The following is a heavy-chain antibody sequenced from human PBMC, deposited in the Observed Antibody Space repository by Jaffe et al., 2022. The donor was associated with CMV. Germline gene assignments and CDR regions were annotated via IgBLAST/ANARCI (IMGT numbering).Heavy chain of an antibody. CDR2: INHSGST. CDR3: ARGVVGPHSWFDP. CDR1: GGSFSGYY. Sequence: QVQLQQWGAGLLKPSETLSLTCAVYGGSFSGYYWSWIRQPPGKGLEWIGEINHSGSTNYNPSLKSRVTISVDTSKNQFSLKLSSVTAADTAVYYCARGVVGPHSWFDPWGQGTLVTVSS. D-gene: IGHD1-26*01. V-gene: IGHV4-34*01. J-gene: IGHJ5*02.